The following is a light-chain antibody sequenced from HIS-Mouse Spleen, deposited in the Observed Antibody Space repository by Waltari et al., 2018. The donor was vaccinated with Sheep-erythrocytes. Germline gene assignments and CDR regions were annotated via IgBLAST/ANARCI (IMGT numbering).Light chain of an antibody. CDR2: DVI. CDR3: CSYAGSYTFV. J-gene: IGLJ1*01. V-gene: IGLV2-11*01. CDR1: SSDVGGYNY. Sequence: QSALTQPRSVSGSPGQSVTISCTGTSSDVGGYNYVSWYQQHPGKAPKLMIYDVIKRPSGAPDRFPGSKSGNTASLTISGLQAEDEADYYCCSYAGSYTFVFGTGTKVTVL.